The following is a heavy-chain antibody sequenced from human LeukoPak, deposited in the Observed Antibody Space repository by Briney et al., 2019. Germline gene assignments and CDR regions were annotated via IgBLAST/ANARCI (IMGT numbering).Heavy chain of an antibody. CDR2: ISGSGGST. J-gene: IGHJ1*01. V-gene: IGHV3-23*01. CDR1: GFTFSSYA. CDR3: ARDSSGYPEYFQH. D-gene: IGHD3-22*01. Sequence: GGSLRLSCAASGFTFSSYAMSWVRQAPGRGLEWVSAISGSGGSTYYADSVKGRFTISRDNSKNTLYLQMNSLRAEDTAVYYCARDSSGYPEYFQHWGQGTLVTVSS.